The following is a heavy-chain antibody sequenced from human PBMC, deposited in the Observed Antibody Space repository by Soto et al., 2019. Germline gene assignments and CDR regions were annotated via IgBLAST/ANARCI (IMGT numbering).Heavy chain of an antibody. V-gene: IGHV3-7*01. J-gene: IGHJ4*02. Sequence: GGSLRLSCGASGFTFSSYWMNWVRQAPGKGLEWVANIKEDGSETSYVDSVKGRFTISRDNAKNSLYLQMNSLRAEDTAVYYCARVDDSAWYTRDYWGQGTLVTVSS. CDR1: GFTFSSYW. CDR2: IKEDGSET. CDR3: ARVDDSAWYTRDY. D-gene: IGHD6-19*01.